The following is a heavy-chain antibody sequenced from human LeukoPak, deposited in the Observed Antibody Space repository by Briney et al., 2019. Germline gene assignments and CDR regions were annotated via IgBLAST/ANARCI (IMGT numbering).Heavy chain of an antibody. CDR2: IYPGDSDT. D-gene: IGHD6-19*01. CDR3: ATSSSGWYYYFDY. Sequence: GESLKISCKDSGHNVASPWIAWVRQMPGKGLEWMGIIYPGDSDTRYSPSFQGQVTISADKSISTAYLQWSSLKASDTAMYYCATSSSGWYYYFDYWGQGGLVSVSS. J-gene: IGHJ4*02. CDR1: GHNVASPW. V-gene: IGHV5-51*01.